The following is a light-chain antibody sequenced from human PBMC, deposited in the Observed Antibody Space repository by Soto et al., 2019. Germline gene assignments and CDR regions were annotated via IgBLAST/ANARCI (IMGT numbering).Light chain of an antibody. CDR3: AAWDDSLNGHV. CDR1: SSNIGRNS. V-gene: IGLV1-44*01. CDR2: SSN. J-gene: IGLJ1*01. Sequence: QSVLTQPPSASGTPGQRVTMSCSGSSSNIGRNSVNWYQQLPGTATRLLIHSSNYRPSGVPDRFSGSKSGTSGSLAISGLQSEDEADYYCAAWDDSLNGHVFGTGTKLTVL.